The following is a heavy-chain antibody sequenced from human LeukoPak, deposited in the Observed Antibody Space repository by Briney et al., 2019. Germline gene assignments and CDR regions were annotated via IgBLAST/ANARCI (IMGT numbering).Heavy chain of an antibody. V-gene: IGHV3-21*01. CDR1: GFSFSSYA. Sequence: GGSLRLSCAASGFSFSSYAMNWVRQAPGRGLEWVSSITTGSDIYYADSVKGRFTISRDNAKNSLYLDMNSLGAEDTAVYYCARQFGGSYGYWGQGTLVTVSS. D-gene: IGHD1-26*01. CDR3: ARQFGGSYGY. J-gene: IGHJ4*02. CDR2: ITTGSDI.